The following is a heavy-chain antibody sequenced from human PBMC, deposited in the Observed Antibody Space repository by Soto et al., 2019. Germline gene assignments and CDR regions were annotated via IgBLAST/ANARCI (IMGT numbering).Heavy chain of an antibody. CDR1: GYSFTSYW. J-gene: IGHJ6*02. Sequence: GESLKISCKGSGYSFTSYWIGWVRQMPGKGLEWMGIIYPGDPDTRYSPSFQGQVTISADKSISTAYLQWSSLKASDTAMYYCARTAAAGKYYYGTDVWGQGTTVTVSS. CDR2: IYPGDPDT. D-gene: IGHD6-13*01. V-gene: IGHV5-51*01. CDR3: ARTAAAGKYYYGTDV.